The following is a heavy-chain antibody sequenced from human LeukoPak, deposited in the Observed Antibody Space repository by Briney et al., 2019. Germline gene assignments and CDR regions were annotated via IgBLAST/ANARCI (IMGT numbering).Heavy chain of an antibody. D-gene: IGHD3-3*02. CDR1: GGSISTYH. V-gene: IGHV4-59*01. J-gene: IGHJ3*02. CDR2: FYYNGDT. CDR3: ARELGSAFDI. Sequence: SETLSLTCTVSGGSISTYHWSWIRQPPGKGLEWIGYFYYNGDTNYSPSLKSRVVISADTSQNQLTLMVRSVTAADTALYYCARELGSAFDIWGQGIMVIVSS.